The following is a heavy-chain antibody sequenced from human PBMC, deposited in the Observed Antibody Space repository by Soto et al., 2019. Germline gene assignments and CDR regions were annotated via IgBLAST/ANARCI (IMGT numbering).Heavy chain of an antibody. Sequence: QVQLVQSGAEVKKPGASVKVSCKASGYTFTSYDINWVRQATGQGLEWMGWMNPNSGNTGYAQKFHGRVTMTRNTSISTAYMELSSLRSEYTAVYYCARVDWSSSPYYDYYMDVWGKGTTVTVSS. V-gene: IGHV1-8*01. CDR2: MNPNSGNT. D-gene: IGHD6-6*01. J-gene: IGHJ6*03. CDR3: ARVDWSSSPYYDYYMDV. CDR1: GYTFTSYD.